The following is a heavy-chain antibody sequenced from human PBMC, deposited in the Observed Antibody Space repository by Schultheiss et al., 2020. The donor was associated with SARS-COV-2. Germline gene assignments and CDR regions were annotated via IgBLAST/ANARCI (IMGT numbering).Heavy chain of an antibody. V-gene: IGHV4-31*01. D-gene: IGHD2-2*01. CDR3: ARDPGIVVVPAAMGLDY. CDR1: GGSISSGGYY. J-gene: IGHJ4*02. CDR2: IYYSGST. Sequence: SETLSLTCTVSGGSISSGGYYWSWIRQHPGKGLEWIGYIYYSGSTYYNPSLKSLVTISVDTSKNQFSLKLSSVTAADTAVYYCARDPGIVVVPAAMGLDYWGQGTLVTVSS.